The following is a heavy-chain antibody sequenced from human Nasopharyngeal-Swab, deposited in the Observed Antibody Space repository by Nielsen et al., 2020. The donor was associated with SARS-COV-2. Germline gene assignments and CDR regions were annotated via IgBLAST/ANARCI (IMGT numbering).Heavy chain of an antibody. J-gene: IGHJ4*02. V-gene: IGHV3-23*01. D-gene: IGHD3-10*01. Sequence: GESLKISCGASGFTFSSYAMSWVRQGPGKGLEWVSAISGSGGSTYYADSVKGRFTISRDNSKNTLYLQMNSLRAEDTAVYYCAKQLLWFGELLDMFDHWGQGTLVTVSS. CDR2: ISGSGGST. CDR3: AKQLLWFGELLDMFDH. CDR1: GFTFSSYA.